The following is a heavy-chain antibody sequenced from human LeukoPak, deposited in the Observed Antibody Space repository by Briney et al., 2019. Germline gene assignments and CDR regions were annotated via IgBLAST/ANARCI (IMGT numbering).Heavy chain of an antibody. CDR1: GYTFTGYY. V-gene: IGHV1-2*02. CDR3: ARDRASSSWYRY. CDR2: INPNSGGT. J-gene: IGHJ4*02. D-gene: IGHD6-13*01. Sequence: ASVKVSCKASGYTFTGYYMHWVRQAPGQGLEWMGWINPNSGGTNYAQKFQGRVTMTRDTSISTAHMELSRLRSDDTAVYYCARDRASSSWYRYWGQGTLVTVSS.